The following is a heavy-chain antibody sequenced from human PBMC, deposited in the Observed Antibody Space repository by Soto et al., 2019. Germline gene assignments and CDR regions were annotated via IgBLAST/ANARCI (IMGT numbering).Heavy chain of an antibody. V-gene: IGHV4-59*01. CDR2: IYYSGST. D-gene: IGHD2-15*01. J-gene: IGHJ4*02. CDR1: GGSISSYY. CDR3: AREVVVVAATPPDQYYFDY. Sequence: SETLSLTCTVSGGSISSYYWSWIRQPPGKGLEWIGYIYYSGSTNYNPSLKSRVTISVDTSKNQFSLKLSSVTAADTAVYYCAREVVVVAATPPDQYYFDYWGQGTLVTVSS.